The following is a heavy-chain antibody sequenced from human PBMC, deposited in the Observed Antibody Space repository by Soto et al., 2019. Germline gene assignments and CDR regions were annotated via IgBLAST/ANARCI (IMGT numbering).Heavy chain of an antibody. D-gene: IGHD2-21*02. Sequence: QVQLVQSGAEVKKPGASVKVSCKASGYTFTRYGISWVRQAPGQGLEWMGWISVYKGDTNYARELRGRITMTRDTSTSTAYMELRSLRSDDTAVYYCARGPEGDNDFDYWGQGTLVTVSS. CDR2: ISVYKGDT. CDR1: GYTFTRYG. J-gene: IGHJ4*02. CDR3: ARGPEGDNDFDY. V-gene: IGHV1-18*01.